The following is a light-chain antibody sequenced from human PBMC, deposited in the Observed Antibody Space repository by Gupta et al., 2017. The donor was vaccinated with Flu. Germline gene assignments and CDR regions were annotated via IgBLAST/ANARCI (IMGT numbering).Light chain of an antibody. CDR3: QQSYTTPYT. J-gene: IGKJ2*01. V-gene: IGKV1-39*01. Sequence: GDRVTITCRASQSVSSYLNWYQCKPGKAPKLLIYAASTLYSGVPSRFSGSASGTEFSLTISGLQREDFATYYCQQSYTTPYTFGQGTKLDIK. CDR1: QSVSSY. CDR2: AAS.